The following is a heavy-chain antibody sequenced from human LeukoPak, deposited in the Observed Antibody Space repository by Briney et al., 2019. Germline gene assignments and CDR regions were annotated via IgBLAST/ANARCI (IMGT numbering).Heavy chain of an antibody. Sequence: ASVTVSCKASGYTFTSYAMHWVRQAPGQRLEWMGWINAGNGNTKYSQKLQGRVTITRDTSASTAYMELSSLRSEDTAVYYCARTRGYSYGYRDLAYWGQGTPVTVSS. J-gene: IGHJ4*02. CDR3: ARTRGYSYGYRDLAY. CDR1: GYTFTSYA. D-gene: IGHD5-18*01. V-gene: IGHV1-3*01. CDR2: INAGNGNT.